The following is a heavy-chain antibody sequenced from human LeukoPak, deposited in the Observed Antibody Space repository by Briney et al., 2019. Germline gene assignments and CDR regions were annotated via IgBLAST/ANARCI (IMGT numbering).Heavy chain of an antibody. CDR1: GFTFSSYG. Sequence: GGSLRLSCAASGFTFSSYGMHWVRQAPGKGLEWVAFIRYDGSNKYYADSVKGRFTISRDNSKNTLYLQMNSLRAEDTAVYYCAKWSYSSSAGGFDYWGQGTLVTVSS. J-gene: IGHJ4*02. CDR3: AKWSYSSSAGGFDY. V-gene: IGHV3-30*02. CDR2: IRYDGSNK. D-gene: IGHD6-6*01.